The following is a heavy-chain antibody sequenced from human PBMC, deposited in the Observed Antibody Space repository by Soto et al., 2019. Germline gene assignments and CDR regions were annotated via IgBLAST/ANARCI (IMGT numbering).Heavy chain of an antibody. CDR2: LLTNGVT. CDR3: TRDQLDRLKPRETRYFDY. J-gene: IGHJ4*02. CDR1: GLGGDK. D-gene: IGHD3-3*01. Sequence: DVHLVESGGGLIQPGGSLGVSCAASGLGGDKLGWVRQAPGKGLEWVASLLTNGVTQYADSVKGRFTISRDNSKNTLYLQMNSLRADDTAVYYCTRDQLDRLKPRETRYFDYWGQGTLVTVSS. V-gene: IGHV3-53*01.